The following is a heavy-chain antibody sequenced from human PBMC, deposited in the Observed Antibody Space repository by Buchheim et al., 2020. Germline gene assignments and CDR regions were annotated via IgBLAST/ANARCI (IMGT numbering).Heavy chain of an antibody. J-gene: IGHJ4*02. D-gene: IGHD2-21*01. V-gene: IGHV3-74*01. CDR3: VRAYGGGWEFDY. CDR1: GFTFTNYW. Sequence: EVQLVESGGGLVQPGGSLRLSCAASGFTFTNYWMHWIRQGQGKGLECVSRINSDGSSTSYADSVRGRFTISRDNAKNKLYLQMNSLRAEDMALYYCVRAYGGGWEFDYWGQGTL. CDR2: INSDGSST.